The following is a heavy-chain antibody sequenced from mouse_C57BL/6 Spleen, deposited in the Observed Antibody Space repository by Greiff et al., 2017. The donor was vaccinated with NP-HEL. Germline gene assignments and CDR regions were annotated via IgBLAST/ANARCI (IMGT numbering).Heavy chain of an antibody. Sequence: LQQSEGGLVQPGSSMKLSCTASGFTFSDYYMAWVRQVPEKGLEWVANINYDGSSTYYLDSLKSRFIISRDNAKNILYLQMSSLKSEDTATYYCARVGYPYYAMDYWGQGTSVTVSS. D-gene: IGHD2-2*01. CDR3: ARVGYPYYAMDY. CDR2: INYDGSST. J-gene: IGHJ4*01. V-gene: IGHV5-16*01. CDR1: GFTFSDYY.